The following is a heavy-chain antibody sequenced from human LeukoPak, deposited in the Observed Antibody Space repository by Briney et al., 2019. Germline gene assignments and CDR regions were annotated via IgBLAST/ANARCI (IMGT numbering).Heavy chain of an antibody. CDR3: AREGSGSKNIGWFDP. D-gene: IGHD3-10*01. Sequence: GGSLRLSCAASGFTFSSYWMSWVRQAPGKGLEWVANIKKDGNEKYYVDSVKGRFTISRDNAKNPLYLQMNSLRAEDTAVYYCAREGSGSKNIGWFDPWGQGTLVTVSS. CDR2: IKKDGNEK. J-gene: IGHJ5*02. CDR1: GFTFSSYW. V-gene: IGHV3-7*01.